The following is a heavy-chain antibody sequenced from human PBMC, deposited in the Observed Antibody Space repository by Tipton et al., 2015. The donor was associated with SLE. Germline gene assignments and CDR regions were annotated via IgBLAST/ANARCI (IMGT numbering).Heavy chain of an antibody. CDR3: ARGRGGEFLDY. CDR2: IWYDGSNK. CDR1: GFTFSTSA. V-gene: IGHV3-33*01. Sequence: QLVQSGGGVVQSGTSLRLSCAASGFTFSTSAMHWVRQAPGKGLEWVAVIWYDGSNKFYADSVKGRFTISRDNSKNTVSLQMNSLRVEDTAGYFCARGRGGEFLDYWGQGTLVTVSS. J-gene: IGHJ4*02. D-gene: IGHD3-16*01.